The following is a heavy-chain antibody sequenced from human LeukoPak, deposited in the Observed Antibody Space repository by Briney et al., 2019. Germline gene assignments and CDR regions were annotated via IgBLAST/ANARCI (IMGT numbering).Heavy chain of an antibody. Sequence: GGSLRLSCAASGFTFSSYAVHWVRQAPGKGLEWVAVISYDGSNKYYADSVKGRFTISRDNSKNTLYLQMNSLRAEDTAVYYCARDQLTGDAFDIWGQGTMVTVSS. D-gene: IGHD3-9*01. CDR3: ARDQLTGDAFDI. CDR1: GFTFSSYA. CDR2: ISYDGSNK. V-gene: IGHV3-30-3*01. J-gene: IGHJ3*02.